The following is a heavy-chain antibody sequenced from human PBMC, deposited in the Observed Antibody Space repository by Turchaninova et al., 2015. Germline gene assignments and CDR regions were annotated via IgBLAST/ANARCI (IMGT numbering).Heavy chain of an antibody. J-gene: IGHJ5*02. CDR1: GGSFSGYY. D-gene: IGHD5-18*01. Sequence: QVQLQQWGAGLLKPSETLSLTCAVYGGSFSGYYWRWIRQPPGQGLEWIGEINHSGSTNYNPSLKRRVTISVDTSKNQFSLKLSSVTAADTAVYYCARGRGSSYGSWFDPWGQGTLVTVSS. V-gene: IGHV4-34*01. CDR2: INHSGST. CDR3: ARGRGSSYGSWFDP.